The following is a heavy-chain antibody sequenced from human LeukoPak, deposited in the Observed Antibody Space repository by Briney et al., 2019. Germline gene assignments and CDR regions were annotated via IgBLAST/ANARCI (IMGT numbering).Heavy chain of an antibody. J-gene: IGHJ5*02. D-gene: IGHD3-22*01. CDR2: IYHSGST. Sequence: SETLSLTCTVSGYSISSGYYWGWIRQPPGKGLEWIGSIYHSGSTYYNPSLKSRVTISVDTSKNQFSLKLSSVTAADTAVHYCARAHYYDSSGYYFPWGQGTLVTVSS. CDR3: ARAHYYDSSGYYFP. V-gene: IGHV4-38-2*02. CDR1: GYSISSGYY.